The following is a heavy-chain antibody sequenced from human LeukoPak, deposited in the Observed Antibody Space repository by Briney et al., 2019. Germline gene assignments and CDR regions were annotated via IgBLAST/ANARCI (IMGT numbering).Heavy chain of an antibody. V-gene: IGHV3-30*02. CDR3: AKDFSVYYYDSRVLDY. Sequence: GGSLRLTCAASGFTFSSYGMHWVRQAPGKGLEWVAFIRYDGSNKYYADSVKGRFTISRDNSKKTLYLQMNSLRPEDTAVYYCAKDFSVYYYDSRVLDYWGQGTLVTVSS. CDR1: GFTFSSYG. J-gene: IGHJ4*02. D-gene: IGHD3-22*01. CDR2: IRYDGSNK.